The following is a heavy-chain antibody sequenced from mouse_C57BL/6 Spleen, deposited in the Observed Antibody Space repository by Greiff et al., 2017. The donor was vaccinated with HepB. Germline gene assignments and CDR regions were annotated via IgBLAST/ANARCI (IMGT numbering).Heavy chain of an antibody. CDR1: GFTFSSYA. J-gene: IGHJ1*03. D-gene: IGHD1-1*01. Sequence: DVQLVESGGGLVKPGGSLKLSCAASGFTFSSYAMSWVRQTPEKRLEWVATISDGGSYTYYPDNVKGRFTISRDNAKNNLYLQMSHLKSEDTAMYYCAREYSSRYFDVWGTGTTVTVSS. CDR2: ISDGGSYT. CDR3: AREYSSRYFDV. V-gene: IGHV5-4*01.